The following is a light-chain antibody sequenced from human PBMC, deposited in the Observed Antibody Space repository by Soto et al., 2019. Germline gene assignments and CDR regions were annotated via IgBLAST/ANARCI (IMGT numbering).Light chain of an antibody. CDR3: QQYNSWPWP. Sequence: ETVMTQSLFTLSVSAGERATLSCGASQSVTSDLAWYQQKPGQPPRLLIFGASTRATGVPARFIGSDSGTEFTLTISSLQYEDFGFDYCQQYNSWPWPFGQGTQGGY. CDR2: GAS. CDR1: QSVTSD. J-gene: IGKJ1*01. V-gene: IGKV3-15*01.